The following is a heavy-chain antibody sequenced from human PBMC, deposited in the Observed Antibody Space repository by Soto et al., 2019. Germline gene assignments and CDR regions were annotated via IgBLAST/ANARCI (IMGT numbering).Heavy chain of an antibody. CDR3: ARSSGMAAAGTEGDY. V-gene: IGHV1-18*01. CDR1: GYTFTSYG. D-gene: IGHD6-13*01. J-gene: IGHJ4*02. CDR2: ISAYNGNT. Sequence: QVQLVQSGAEVKKPGASVKVSCKASGYTFTSYGISWVRQAPGQGREWMGWISAYNGNTNYAQKLQGRVTMTTDTSTSTAYMELRSLRADDTDVYDCARSSGMAAAGTEGDYWGQGTLVTVSS.